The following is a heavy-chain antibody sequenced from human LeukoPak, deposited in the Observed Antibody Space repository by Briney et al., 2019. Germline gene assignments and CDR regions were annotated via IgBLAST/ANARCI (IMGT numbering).Heavy chain of an antibody. CDR1: GFTFSSHA. CDR3: AKDRDLSDSSTYSVH. V-gene: IGHV3-30*04. CDR2: ISSDGGAK. J-gene: IGHJ4*02. Sequence: GGSLRLSCSASGFTFSSHAVNWVRQAPGKGLEWVAVISSDGGAKYYADSVKGRFTISRDNSKKTVYLQMNSLGEDDTAVYYCAKDRDLSDSSTYSVHWGQGTLVTVSS. D-gene: IGHD3-22*01.